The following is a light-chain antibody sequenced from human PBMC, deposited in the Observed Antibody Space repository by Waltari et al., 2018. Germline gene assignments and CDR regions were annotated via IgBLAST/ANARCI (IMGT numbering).Light chain of an antibody. CDR1: SLRNYY. V-gene: IGLV3-19*01. CDR2: GKN. CDR3: HSRDSSGDVL. J-gene: IGLJ2*01. Sequence: SSELTQDPAVSVALGQTVRITCQGDSLRNYYVSWFHQKPGQAPALVIYGKNNRPSGIPDRFSASSSGSTASLTIIGTQAEDEADYYCHSRDSSGDVLIGGGTKLTVV.